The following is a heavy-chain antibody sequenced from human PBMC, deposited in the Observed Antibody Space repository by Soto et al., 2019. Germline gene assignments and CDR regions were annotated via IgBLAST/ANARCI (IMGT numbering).Heavy chain of an antibody. J-gene: IGHJ3*02. CDR1: GFTFSSYG. CDR3: ARDRVVGATTAEVDAFDI. V-gene: IGHV3-33*01. CDR2: IWYDGSNK. Sequence: GGSLRLSCAASGFTFSSYGMHWVRQAPGKGLEWVAVIWYDGSNKYYADSAKGRFTISRDNSKNTLYLQMNSLRAEDTAVYYCARDRVVGATTAEVDAFDIWGQGTMVTVAS. D-gene: IGHD1-26*01.